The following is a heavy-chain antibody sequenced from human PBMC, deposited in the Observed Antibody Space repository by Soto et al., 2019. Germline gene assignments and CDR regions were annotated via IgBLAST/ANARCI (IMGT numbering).Heavy chain of an antibody. CDR1: GDSVSAHSAA. J-gene: IGHJ6*02. Sequence: SQTLSLTCASSGDSVSAHSAAWNWIRQSPSRGLEWLGRTYYRSKWNYDYAESVKSRMTITPDTSNNHFSLQLNSVTPEDTAVYYCVRKPIAPLALYGMDVWGQGTTVTVYS. CDR3: VRKPIAPLALYGMDV. V-gene: IGHV6-1*01. CDR2: TYYRSKWNY.